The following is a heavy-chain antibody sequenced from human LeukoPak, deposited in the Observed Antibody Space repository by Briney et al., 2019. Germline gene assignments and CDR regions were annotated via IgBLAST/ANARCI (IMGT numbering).Heavy chain of an antibody. CDR3: ARDQPDSAGTGARFDY. Sequence: PGGALRLCCAASGFAFSDFWMSWVRQAPGKGLEWVAHIRHYGNAKNYVPSVRGRFTISRDNAKNSLYLQMNSLTVEDTAVYYCARDQPDSAGTGARFDYWGQGSLVTVSS. CDR1: GFAFSDFW. J-gene: IGHJ4*02. D-gene: IGHD1-1*01. CDR2: IRHYGNAK. V-gene: IGHV3-7*01.